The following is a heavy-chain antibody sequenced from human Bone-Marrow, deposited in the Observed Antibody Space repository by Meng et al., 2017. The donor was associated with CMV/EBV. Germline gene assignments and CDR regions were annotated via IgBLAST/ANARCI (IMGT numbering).Heavy chain of an antibody. D-gene: IGHD3-3*01. CDR1: GFTFYTYW. CDR2: INSDGTNV. V-gene: IGHV3-74*01. CDR3: ARSDVLRFLDRHADV. J-gene: IGHJ6*02. Sequence: GGSLRLSCAASGFTFYTYWMHWVRQVPGKGLVWVARINSDGTNVSYADSVKGRFTISRDTAKTTLYLQMNSLRAEDTAVYYCARSDVLRFLDRHADVWGQGTTVTVSS.